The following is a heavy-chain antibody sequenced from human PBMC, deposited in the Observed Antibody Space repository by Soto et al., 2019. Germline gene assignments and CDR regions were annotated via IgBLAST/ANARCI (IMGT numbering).Heavy chain of an antibody. CDR2: MYHSGST. J-gene: IGHJ4*02. Sequence: SETLSLTCAVSGGSISNGGYSWSWIRQPPGKGLEWIGYMYHSGSTYYNPSLKSRVTISIDRSKNQFSLKLSSVTAADTAVYYCAREVVYYFDYWGQGTLVTVSS. V-gene: IGHV4-30-2*01. CDR1: GGSISNGGYS. CDR3: AREVVYYFDY. D-gene: IGHD2-15*01.